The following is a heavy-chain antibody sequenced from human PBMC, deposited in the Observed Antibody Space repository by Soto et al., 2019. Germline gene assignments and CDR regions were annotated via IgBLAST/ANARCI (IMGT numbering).Heavy chain of an antibody. CDR1: GGTFSSYT. CDR2: IIPILGIA. V-gene: IGHV1-69*02. Sequence: QVQLVQSGAEVKKPGSSVKVSCKASGGTFSSYTISWVRQAPGQGLEWMGRIIPILGIANYAQKFQGRVTITADKSTSTAYMELSSLRSEDTAVYYCATLGDCSSTSCPGPWGQGTLVTVSS. J-gene: IGHJ5*02. D-gene: IGHD2-2*01. CDR3: ATLGDCSSTSCPGP.